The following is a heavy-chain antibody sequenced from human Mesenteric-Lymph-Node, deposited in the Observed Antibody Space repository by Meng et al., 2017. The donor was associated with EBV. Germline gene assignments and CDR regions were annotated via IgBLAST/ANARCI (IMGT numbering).Heavy chain of an antibody. J-gene: IGHJ5*02. CDR2: IYHSGIT. Sequence: VQLQEWGPGRVQPSGTLSLTCAVSGGSISSGLWLNWVRQLPGKGLEWIGQIYHSGITYYNPSLADRITISVDKSKNILSLNLTSVTAADTAVYFCASRHGSGSYVGFDPWGQGTLVTVSS. V-gene: IGHV4-4*02. CDR1: GGSISSGLW. D-gene: IGHD3-10*01. CDR3: ASRHGSGSYVGFDP.